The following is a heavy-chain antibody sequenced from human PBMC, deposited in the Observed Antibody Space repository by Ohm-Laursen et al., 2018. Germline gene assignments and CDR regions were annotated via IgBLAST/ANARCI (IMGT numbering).Heavy chain of an antibody. J-gene: IGHJ1*01. CDR2: INQGGSEE. V-gene: IGHV3-7*01. CDR3: ARGGVGYCSSTSCYMAEYFQH. CDR1: GFTFSRHW. D-gene: IGHD2-2*03. Sequence: SLRLSCAASGFTFSRHWMTWVRQGPGKGLESLANINQGGSEEYYADSVKGRFTISRDNAKDSLYLQMNSLRAEDTAVYYCARGGVGYCSSTSCYMAEYFQHWGQGTLVTVSS.